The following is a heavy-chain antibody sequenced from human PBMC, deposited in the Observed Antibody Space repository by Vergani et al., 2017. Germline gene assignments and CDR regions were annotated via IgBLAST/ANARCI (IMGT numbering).Heavy chain of an antibody. Sequence: QVQLQESGPGLVKSSETLSLTCSVSFDSIRNLYFNWIRQPPGKGLEWIGSIHYSENTNYNPSLKTPVTISVDTSKNQFSLTLTSVTAADTAVYYCASDTHSGQRADRWGQGILVTVTS. CDR3: ASDTHSGQRADR. V-gene: IGHV4-59*11. CDR2: IHYSENT. CDR1: FDSIRNLY. D-gene: IGHD6-19*01. J-gene: IGHJ5*02.